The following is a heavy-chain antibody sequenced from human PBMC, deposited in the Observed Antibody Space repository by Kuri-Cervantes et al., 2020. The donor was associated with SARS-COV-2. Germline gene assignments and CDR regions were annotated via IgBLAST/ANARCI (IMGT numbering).Heavy chain of an antibody. CDR2: ISSSSSYT. V-gene: IGHV3-11*06. J-gene: IGHJ4*02. CDR3: ASRIVGARRDFDY. CDR1: GFTFSGHW. D-gene: IGHD1-26*01. Sequence: GESLKISCAASGFTFSGHWIHWIRQAPGKGLEWVSYISSSSSYTNYADSVKGRFTISRDNAKNSLYLQMNSLRAEDTAVYYCASRIVGARRDFDYWGQGTLVTVSS.